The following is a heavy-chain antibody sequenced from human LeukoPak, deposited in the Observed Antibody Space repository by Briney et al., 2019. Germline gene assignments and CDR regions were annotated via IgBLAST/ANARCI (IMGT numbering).Heavy chain of an antibody. CDR2: IIPIFGTA. J-gene: IGHJ4*02. CDR3: ARDFDDYYDSSYFDY. D-gene: IGHD3-22*01. V-gene: IGHV1-69*05. Sequence: SVKVSCXASGGTFSSYAISWVRQAPGQGLEWMGRIIPIFGTANYAQKFQGRVTITTDESTSTAYMELSSLRSEDTAVYYCARDFDDYYDSSYFDYWGQGTLVTVSS. CDR1: GGTFSSYA.